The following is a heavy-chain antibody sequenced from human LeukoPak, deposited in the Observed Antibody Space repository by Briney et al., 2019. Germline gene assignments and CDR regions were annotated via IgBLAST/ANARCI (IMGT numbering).Heavy chain of an antibody. Sequence: ASVKVSCKASGYTFTGYYIHLVRQAPGQGLEWMGWINPNSGGTIYAQKFQGRVTMTRDTSISTAYMELSRLRSDDTAVYYCARDLAYCGGDCYPDAFDIWGQGTMVTVSS. D-gene: IGHD2-21*02. CDR3: ARDLAYCGGDCYPDAFDI. J-gene: IGHJ3*02. CDR2: INPNSGGT. V-gene: IGHV1-2*02. CDR1: GYTFTGYY.